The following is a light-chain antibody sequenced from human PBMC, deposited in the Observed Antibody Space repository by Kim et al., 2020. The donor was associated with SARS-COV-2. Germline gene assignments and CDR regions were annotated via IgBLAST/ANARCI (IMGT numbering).Light chain of an antibody. CDR3: LQCGNSPRT. Sequence: ETELTQSPATLSSSPGERANLSCRASQHINSNKLAWYQQLSGQPPKLVIYRASLRPTGIPDRFSGSGSGTEFALTISRLEPEDFAVYYCLQCGNSPRTFRQRAKVDIK. CDR2: RAS. J-gene: IGKJ1*01. V-gene: IGKV3-20*01. CDR1: QHINSNK.